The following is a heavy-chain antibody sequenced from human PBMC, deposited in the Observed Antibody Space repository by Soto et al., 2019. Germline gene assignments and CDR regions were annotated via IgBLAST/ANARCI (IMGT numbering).Heavy chain of an antibody. V-gene: IGHV5-51*01. CDR2: IYPGDSET. J-gene: IGHJ4*02. CDR3: ARGSPYDY. CDR1: GYYFVSYW. Sequence: GESLKISCQGSGYYFVSYWITWVRQMPGKGLEWMGIIYPGDSETRYSPSFQGQVTISADKSISTAYLQWSSLKASDTAMYFCARGSPYDYWGQGTPVTVYS.